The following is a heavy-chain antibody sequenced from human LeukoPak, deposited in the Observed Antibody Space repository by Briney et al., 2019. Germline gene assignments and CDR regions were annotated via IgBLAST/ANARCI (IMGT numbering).Heavy chain of an antibody. J-gene: IGHJ4*02. CDR1: GFTFRSYG. V-gene: IGHV3-30*03. CDR2: ISYDGSNE. CDR3: TRRRGNQQPIDY. Sequence: GGSLRLSCAASGFTFRSYGMHWVRQAPGKGLEWVAVISYDGSNEYYADSLKGRFTISRDDSKNTLYLQMNSLRAEDTAVYYCTRRRGNQQPIDYWGQGTLVTVSS. D-gene: IGHD2-2*01.